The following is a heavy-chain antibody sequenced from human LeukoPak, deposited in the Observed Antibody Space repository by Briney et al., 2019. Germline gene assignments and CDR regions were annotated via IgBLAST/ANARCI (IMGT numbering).Heavy chain of an antibody. CDR2: IKQDGSEN. Sequence: GGSLRLSCSASGFTFSSYWMSWVRLAPGKGLEWVANIKQDGSENYYVDSVKGRFTISRDNARNSLYLQMNSLRAEDTAVYYCARISGGWSRGAFDVWGQGTMVTVSS. CDR1: GFTFSSYW. J-gene: IGHJ3*01. D-gene: IGHD6-19*01. V-gene: IGHV3-7*04. CDR3: ARISGGWSRGAFDV.